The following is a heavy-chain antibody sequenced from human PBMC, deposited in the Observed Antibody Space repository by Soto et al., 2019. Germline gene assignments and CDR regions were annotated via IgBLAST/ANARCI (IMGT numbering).Heavy chain of an antibody. CDR2: ISSSSSYI. V-gene: IGHV3-21*01. Sequence: GGSLRLSCAASGFTFSSYSMNWVRQAPGKGLEWVSSISSSSSYIYYADSVKGRFTISRDNAKNSLYLQMNSLRAEDTAVYYCEILSSSGRDFDYWCQGTLVTVSS. CDR3: EILSSSGRDFDY. CDR1: GFTFSSYS. J-gene: IGHJ4*02. D-gene: IGHD6-6*01.